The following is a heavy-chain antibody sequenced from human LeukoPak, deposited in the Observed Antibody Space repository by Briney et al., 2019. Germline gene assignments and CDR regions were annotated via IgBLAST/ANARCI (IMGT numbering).Heavy chain of an antibody. CDR2: IKNDGTVK. J-gene: IGHJ4*02. CDR3: ARGSSIVVVVAALAY. D-gene: IGHD2-15*01. CDR1: GFTFSYHW. V-gene: IGHV3-7*01. Sequence: GGSLRLSCAASGFTFSYHWMTWVRQAPGKGLEWVANIKNDGTVKNYVDSVKGRFTISRDNSKNTLYLQMNSLRAEDTAVYYCARGSSIVVVVAALAYWGQGTLVTVSS.